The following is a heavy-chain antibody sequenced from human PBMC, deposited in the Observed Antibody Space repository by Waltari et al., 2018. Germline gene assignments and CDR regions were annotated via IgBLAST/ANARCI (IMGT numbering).Heavy chain of an antibody. CDR3: ATDSSSLTGGALRYAFDI. Sequence: QVQLVQSGAEVKKPGASVKVSCKVSGYTLTELSMHWVRQAPGKGLEWMGGFDPEDGETIYAQKFQGRVTMTEDTSTDTAYMELSSLRSEDTAVYYCATDSSSLTGGALRYAFDIWGQGTMVTVSS. J-gene: IGHJ3*02. CDR2: FDPEDGET. CDR1: GYTLTELS. V-gene: IGHV1-24*01. D-gene: IGHD7-27*01.